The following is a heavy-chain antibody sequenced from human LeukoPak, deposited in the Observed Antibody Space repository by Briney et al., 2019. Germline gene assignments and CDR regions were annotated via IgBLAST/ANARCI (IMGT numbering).Heavy chain of an antibody. CDR1: GFSFSASA. Sequence: GGSLRLSCAASGFSFSASAIHWVRQAPGKGLEWVGRIRTKSNNYSTTYGASVKGRFTISRDDSKNTASLHMSSVKTEDTAMYFCTSYDNAGNYYYNYWGRGILVTVSS. CDR2: IRTKSNNYST. V-gene: IGHV3-73*01. D-gene: IGHD3-22*01. J-gene: IGHJ4*02. CDR3: TSYDNAGNYYYNY.